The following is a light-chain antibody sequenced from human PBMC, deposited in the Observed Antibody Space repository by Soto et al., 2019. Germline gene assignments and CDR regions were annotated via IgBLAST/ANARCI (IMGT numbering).Light chain of an antibody. CDR3: CSYAGSFSWV. V-gene: IGLV2-11*01. CDR2: DVN. Sequence: QSALTQPHSVSGSPGQAVTISGTGSSRDVRGYNFISWYQQHPGKAPKLILYDVNTRPSGVPDRISGSKSGSTAYLTISGLQAEYEADYHCCSYAGSFSWVFGEGTKLTVL. CDR1: SRDVRGYNF. J-gene: IGLJ2*01.